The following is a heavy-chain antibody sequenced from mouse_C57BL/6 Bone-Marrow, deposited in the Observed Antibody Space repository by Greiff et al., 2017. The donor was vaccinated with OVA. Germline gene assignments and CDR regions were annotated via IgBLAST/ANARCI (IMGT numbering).Heavy chain of an antibody. V-gene: IGHV14-4*01. CDR1: GFNIKDDY. CDR2: IDPENGDT. J-gene: IGHJ4*01. Sequence: EVQLVESGAELVRPGASVKLSCTASGFNIKDDYMHWVKQRPEQGLEWIGWIDPENGDTEYASKFQGQATITADTSSNTAYLQPSSLTSEDTAVYYCTTSPMDYWGQGTSVTVSS. CDR3: TTSPMDY.